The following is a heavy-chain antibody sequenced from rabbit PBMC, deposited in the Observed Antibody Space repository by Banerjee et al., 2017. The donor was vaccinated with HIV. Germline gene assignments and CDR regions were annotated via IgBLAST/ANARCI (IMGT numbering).Heavy chain of an antibody. CDR3: ARGSDSSGWGRYFNL. J-gene: IGHJ4*01. D-gene: IGHD4-1*01. V-gene: IGHV1S45*01. CDR1: GFSFSSSYW. CDR2: IDAGDSGST. Sequence: QEQLVEYGGDLVKPGASLTLTCTASGFSFSSSYWICWVRQAPGKGLEWVACIDAGDSGSTYYASWAKGRFTISKTSSTTVTLQMTSLTAADTATYFCARGSDSSGWGRYFNLWGPGTLVTVS.